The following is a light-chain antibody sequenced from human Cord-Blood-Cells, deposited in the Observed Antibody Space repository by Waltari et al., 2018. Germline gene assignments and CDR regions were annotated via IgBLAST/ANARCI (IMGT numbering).Light chain of an antibody. CDR1: QSVLYSSNNKND. CDR3: QQYYSTPWT. CDR2: WAS. J-gene: IGKJ1*01. Sequence: DIVMTQSPDSLTVSLGERATINCKSSQSVLYSSNNKNDLAWYQQKPAQPPKLLIYWASTRESGVPDRFSGSGSGTDFTLTISSLQAEDVAVYYCQQYYSTPWTFGQGTKVEIK. V-gene: IGKV4-1*01.